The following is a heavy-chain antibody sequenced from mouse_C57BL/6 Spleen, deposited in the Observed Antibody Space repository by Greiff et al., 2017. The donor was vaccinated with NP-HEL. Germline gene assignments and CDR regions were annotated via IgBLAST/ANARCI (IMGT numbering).Heavy chain of an antibody. V-gene: IGHV1-72*01. CDR3: ARDSNYGDWYFDV. Sequence: QVQLQQPGAELVKPGASVKLSCKASGYTFTSYWMHWVKQRPGRGLEWIGRIDPNSGGTKYNEKFKSKATLTVDKPSSTADMQLSSLTSEDSAVYYCARDSNYGDWYFDVWGTGTTVTVSS. J-gene: IGHJ1*03. CDR2: IDPNSGGT. D-gene: IGHD2-5*01. CDR1: GYTFTSYW.